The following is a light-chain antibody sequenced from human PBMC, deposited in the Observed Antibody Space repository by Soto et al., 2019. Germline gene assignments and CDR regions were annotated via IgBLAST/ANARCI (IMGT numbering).Light chain of an antibody. CDR3: QQYGNSLFT. V-gene: IGKV3-20*01. CDR1: QSVGNK. Sequence: EILLTQSPRTLSLSPGEKETLSCRASQSVGNKLAWYQQRPGQAPRLLIYGASNGATGIPDRFSGSGSGTDFTLTISRLEPEDFALYYCQQYGNSLFTFGPGTKVDIK. J-gene: IGKJ3*01. CDR2: GAS.